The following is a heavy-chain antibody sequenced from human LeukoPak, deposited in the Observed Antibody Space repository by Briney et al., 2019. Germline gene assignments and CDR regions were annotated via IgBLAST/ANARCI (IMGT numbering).Heavy chain of an antibody. V-gene: IGHV3-30*02. CDR3: ALVTRSNPPYDY. CDR1: GFTFSNYG. CDR2: IRYDGSNK. J-gene: IGHJ4*02. D-gene: IGHD1-26*01. Sequence: GGSLRLSXAASGFTFSNYGMLWVRQAPGKGLEWVAFIRYDGSNKYYAESVKGRFTISRDNAKNTVYLQMNSPRAEDTAVYYCALVTRSNPPYDYWGQGTLVTVSS.